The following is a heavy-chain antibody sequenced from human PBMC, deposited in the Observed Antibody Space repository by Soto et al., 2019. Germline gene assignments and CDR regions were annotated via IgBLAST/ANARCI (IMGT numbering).Heavy chain of an antibody. J-gene: IGHJ6*02. V-gene: IGHV1-18*01. CDR3: ARDRYGDTFYYYYYGMDV. CDR1: GYTFTNYG. CDR2: INVYNGNT. D-gene: IGHD4-17*01. Sequence: ASVKVSCKASGYTFTNYGISWVRQAPGQGLEWMGWINVYNGNTKYAQKVQGRVTMTTDTSTSTAYMELRSLRSDDTAVYYCARDRYGDTFYYYYYGMDVWGQGTTVTVSS.